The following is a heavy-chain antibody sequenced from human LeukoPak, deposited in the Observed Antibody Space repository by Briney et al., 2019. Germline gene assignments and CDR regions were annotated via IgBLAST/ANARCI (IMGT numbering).Heavy chain of an antibody. CDR2: IYYSGST. CDR1: GGSISNSHY. Sequence: SETLSLTCAVSGGSISNSHYWGWIRQPPGKGLEWIGSIYYSGSTYYNPSLKGRVIISVDTSKNQFSLKLTFVTAADTAIYYCARTRTDGYNFGFDYWGQGNLVTVSS. CDR3: ARTRTDGYNFGFDY. D-gene: IGHD5-24*01. J-gene: IGHJ4*02. V-gene: IGHV4-39*01.